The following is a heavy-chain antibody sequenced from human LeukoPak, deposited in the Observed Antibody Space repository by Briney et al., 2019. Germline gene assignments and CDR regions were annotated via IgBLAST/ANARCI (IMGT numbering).Heavy chain of an antibody. J-gene: IGHJ3*02. D-gene: IGHD6-19*01. CDR3: AGGSLFEYSSGWWNDAFDI. CDR2: INPSGGST. CDR1: GYTFTSYY. V-gene: IGHV1-46*01. Sequence: ASVKVSCKASGYTFTSYYMHWVRQAPGQGLEWMGLINPSGGSTSYAQKFQGRVTMTRDMSTSTVYMELSSLRSEDTAVYYCAGGSLFEYSSGWWNDAFDIWGQGTMVTVSS.